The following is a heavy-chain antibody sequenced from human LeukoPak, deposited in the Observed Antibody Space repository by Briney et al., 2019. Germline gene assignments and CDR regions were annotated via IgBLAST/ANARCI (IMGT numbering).Heavy chain of an antibody. J-gene: IGHJ6*03. D-gene: IGHD6-13*01. CDR1: GFTLNTYS. CDR3: AKAAGPSYYYYYMDV. CDR2: MTSSRS. V-gene: IGHV3-NL1*01. Sequence: GGSLRLSCAVSGFTLNTYSLNWVRRAPGKGLEWVSFMTSSRSYYADSVKGRFTISRDNSKNTLYLQMNSLRAEDTAVYYCAKAAGPSYYYYYMDVWGKGTTVTVSS.